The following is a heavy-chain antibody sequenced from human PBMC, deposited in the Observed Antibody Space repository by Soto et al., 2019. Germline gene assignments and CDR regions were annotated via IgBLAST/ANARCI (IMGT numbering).Heavy chain of an antibody. CDR3: ARPGGITMVRGVVPGFDY. CDR2: INHSGST. Sequence: SETLSLTCAVYGGSFSGYYWSWIRQPPGKGLEWIGEINHSGSTNYNPSLKSRVTISVDTSKNQFSLKLSSVTAADTAVYYCARPGGITMVRGVVPGFDYWGRGTLVTVSS. J-gene: IGHJ4*02. D-gene: IGHD3-10*01. V-gene: IGHV4-34*01. CDR1: GGSFSGYY.